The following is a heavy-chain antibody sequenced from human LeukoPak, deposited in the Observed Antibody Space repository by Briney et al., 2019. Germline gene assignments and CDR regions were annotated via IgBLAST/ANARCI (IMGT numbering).Heavy chain of an antibody. Sequence: SETLSLTCAVSGGSISSSNWWSWVRQPPGKGLEWIGRIYSSGSTNYNPSLKSRVTMSVDTSKNQFSLKLNSVTAADTAVYYCARVRGRGYNWFDPWGQGTLVTVSS. V-gene: IGHV4-4*02. CDR2: IYSSGST. CDR1: GGSISSSNW. D-gene: IGHD3-16*01. CDR3: ARVRGRGYNWFDP. J-gene: IGHJ5*02.